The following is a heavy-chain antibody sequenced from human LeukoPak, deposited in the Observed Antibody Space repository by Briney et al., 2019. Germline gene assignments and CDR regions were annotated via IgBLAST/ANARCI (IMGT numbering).Heavy chain of an antibody. V-gene: IGHV5-51*01. CDR1: GYIFTSYW. CDR3: ARPVGYSYVDY. Sequence: GESLKISCKGAGYIFTSYWIGWVRQLPGKGLEMMGIIYPGDSDTRYSPSLRGQVTISADQSISTAYLQWSTLKATDTAMYYCARPVGYSYVDYWGQGTLVTVSS. CDR2: IYPGDSDT. D-gene: IGHD5-18*01. J-gene: IGHJ4*02.